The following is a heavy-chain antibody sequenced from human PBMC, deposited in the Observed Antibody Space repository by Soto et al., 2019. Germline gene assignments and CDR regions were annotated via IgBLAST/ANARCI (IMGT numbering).Heavy chain of an antibody. CDR2: IHHRGNT. J-gene: IGHJ6*03. V-gene: IGHV4-34*01. CDR1: GGSFSDFH. CDR3: ARTHYSMDV. Sequence: QVQLQQWGAGLLKPSETLSLTCAVYGGSFSDFHWSWIRQPPGKGLEWIGEIHHRGNTNHNPSLRSRVTMSVDTSQNQLSLKMTSVTAADTAVYYCARTHYSMDVWDKGTTVTVSS.